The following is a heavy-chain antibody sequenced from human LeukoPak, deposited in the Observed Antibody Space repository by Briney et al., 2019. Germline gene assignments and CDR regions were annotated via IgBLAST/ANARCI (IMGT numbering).Heavy chain of an antibody. Sequence: SQTLSLTCTVSGGSISSGGYYWSWIRQHPGKGLEWIGYIYYSGNTYYNPSLKSRVTISVDTSKNQFSLKLSSVTAADTAVYNCARGYCTSSSCFARHGFDPWGQGTLVTVSS. J-gene: IGHJ5*02. CDR3: ARGYCTSSSCFARHGFDP. CDR1: GGSISSGGYY. CDR2: IYYSGNT. V-gene: IGHV4-31*03. D-gene: IGHD2-2*01.